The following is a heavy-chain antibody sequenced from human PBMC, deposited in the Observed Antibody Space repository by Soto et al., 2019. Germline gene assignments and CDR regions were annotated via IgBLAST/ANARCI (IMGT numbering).Heavy chain of an antibody. Sequence: LRLSCAASGFTFSSSAISWVRQAPGKGLEWVSAVSANGQGIYYADSVRGRFTISRDNSKNTVSLHMDSLSAEDTAVYYCAKDRHYPRDYFHYWGQGTLVTVSS. CDR1: GFTFSSSA. J-gene: IGHJ4*02. D-gene: IGHD3-10*01. CDR3: AKDRHYPRDYFHY. V-gene: IGHV3-23*01. CDR2: VSANGQGI.